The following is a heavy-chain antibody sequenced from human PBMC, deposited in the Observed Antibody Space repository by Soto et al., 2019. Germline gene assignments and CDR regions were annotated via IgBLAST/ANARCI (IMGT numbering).Heavy chain of an antibody. CDR3: ARRVYSGSGRDYFDR. Sequence: QLQLQESGPGLVKPSETLSLICSVSGGPISSSGHFWAWIRQPPGRGLEWIATIYSTGTTYYNPSLKSRLTIAMDTSKDQFSLDLTSMTAADTALYFCARRVYSGSGRDYFDRWGQGSLVTVSS. J-gene: IGHJ4*02. D-gene: IGHD5-12*01. CDR1: GGPISSSGHF. V-gene: IGHV4-39*01. CDR2: IYSTGTT.